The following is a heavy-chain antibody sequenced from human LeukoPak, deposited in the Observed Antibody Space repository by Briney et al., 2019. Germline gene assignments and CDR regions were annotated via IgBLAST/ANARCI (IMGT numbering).Heavy chain of an antibody. Sequence: SVKVSCKASGGTFSSYAISWVRQAPGQGLEWMGGIIPIFGTANYAQKFQGRVTITADESTSTAYMELSSLRSEDTAVYYCARDGRRHGYNYYYYYYMDVWGKGTTVTVSS. CDR1: GGTFSSYA. CDR2: IIPIFGTA. J-gene: IGHJ6*03. CDR3: ARDGRRHGYNYYYYYYMDV. V-gene: IGHV1-69*13. D-gene: IGHD5-24*01.